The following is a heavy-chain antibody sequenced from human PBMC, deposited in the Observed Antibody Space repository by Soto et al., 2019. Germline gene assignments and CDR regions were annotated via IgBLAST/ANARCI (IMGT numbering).Heavy chain of an antibody. Sequence: EVQLVESGGGLVKPGGSLRLSCAASRFTFSNAWMSWVRQAPGKGLEWVGRIKSKTDGGTTDYAAPVKGRFTISRDDSKNTLDLQMNSLTTEDTAVYYCTTGGGLLTGYRYWYFDLWGRGTLVTVSS. V-gene: IGHV3-15*01. CDR3: TTGGGLLTGYRYWYFDL. CDR2: IKSKTDGGTT. CDR1: RFTFSNAW. J-gene: IGHJ2*01. D-gene: IGHD3-9*01.